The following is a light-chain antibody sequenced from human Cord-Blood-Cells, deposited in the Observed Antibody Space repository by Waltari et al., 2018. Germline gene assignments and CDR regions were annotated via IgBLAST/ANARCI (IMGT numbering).Light chain of an antibody. J-gene: IGKJ4*01. CDR2: DAS. V-gene: IGKV3-11*01. CDR1: QSVSSY. Sequence: EIVLTQSPATLSLSPGERATLSCRASQSVSSYLAWYQQKPGQAPRLLIYDASNRATGLPTRFSDSGSGTDFTLTINSLEPEDFAVYYCQQRSNWLTFGGGTKVEIK. CDR3: QQRSNWLT.